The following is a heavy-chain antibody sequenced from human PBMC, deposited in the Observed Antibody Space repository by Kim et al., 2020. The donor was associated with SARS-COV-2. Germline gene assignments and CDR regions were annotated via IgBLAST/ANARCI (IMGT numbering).Heavy chain of an antibody. D-gene: IGHD1-26*01. CDR2: IWYDGSNK. CDR3: ARARGSYYYYFDY. J-gene: IGHJ4*02. V-gene: IGHV3-33*01. CDR1: GFTFSTYG. Sequence: GGSLRLSCAASGFTFSTYGMHWVRQAPGKGLEWVAVIWYDGSNKYYADSVKGRFTISRDNSKNTVYLQMNSLRAEDTAVYYCARARGSYYYYFDYRGQGTLVTVSS.